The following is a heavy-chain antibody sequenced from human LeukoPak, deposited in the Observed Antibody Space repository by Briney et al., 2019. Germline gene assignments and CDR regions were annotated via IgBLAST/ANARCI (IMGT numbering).Heavy chain of an antibody. V-gene: IGHV3-30*04. J-gene: IGHJ3*01. D-gene: IGHD3-3*01. Sequence: GGSLRLSCAASGFNFNRFAMHWVRQVPGRGLEWVAVISSDSSNKNYVESVRGRFTISRENSVNTPYLEMNTLTTDDAGVYYCAKVRRMEWMTPLSDDFDVWGQGTMVTVSS. CDR2: ISSDSSNK. CDR3: AKVRRMEWMTPLSDDFDV. CDR1: GFNFNRFA.